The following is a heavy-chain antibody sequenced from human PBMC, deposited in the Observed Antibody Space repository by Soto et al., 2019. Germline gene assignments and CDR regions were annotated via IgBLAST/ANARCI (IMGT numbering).Heavy chain of an antibody. CDR1: GFTFSAYT. V-gene: IGHV3-30-3*01. CDR3: ARDGYSGRSDGFDI. Sequence: HVQLVESGGGVVQPGRSLRLSCAASGFTFSAYTMHWVRQPPGKGLEWVAVISYDGNNERYTDPVKGRFTVSRDNSKSTLYLQMNSLKSEDTAVYYCARDGYSGRSDGFDIWGQGTMVTVSS. J-gene: IGHJ3*02. CDR2: ISYDGNNE. D-gene: IGHD1-26*01.